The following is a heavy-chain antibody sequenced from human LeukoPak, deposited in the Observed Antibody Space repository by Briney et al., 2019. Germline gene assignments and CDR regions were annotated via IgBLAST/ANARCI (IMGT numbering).Heavy chain of an antibody. J-gene: IGHJ3*02. V-gene: IGHV3-30*04. CDR2: ISYDGSNK. Sequence: PGGSLRLSCAASGFTFSSYAMHWVRQAPGKGLEWVAVISYDGSNKYYADSVKGRFTISRDNSKNTLYLQMNSLRAEDTAVYYCARSRRAVAGSRDAFDIWGQGTMVTVSS. D-gene: IGHD6-19*01. CDR1: GFTFSSYA. CDR3: ARSRRAVAGSRDAFDI.